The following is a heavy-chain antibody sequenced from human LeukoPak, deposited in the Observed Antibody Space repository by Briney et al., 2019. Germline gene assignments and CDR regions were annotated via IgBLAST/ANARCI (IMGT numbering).Heavy chain of an antibody. CDR1: GFTFSSYA. CDR3: AKVCGSGSYQDY. CDR2: ISGSGDST. V-gene: IGHV3-23*01. D-gene: IGHD3-10*01. J-gene: IGHJ4*02. Sequence: PGGSLRLSCAASGFTFSSYAMSWVRQAPGKGLEWVSAISGSGDSTYYADSVKGRFTISRDNSKNTLYLQMNSLRAEDTAVYYCAKVCGSGSYQDYWGQGTLVTVSS.